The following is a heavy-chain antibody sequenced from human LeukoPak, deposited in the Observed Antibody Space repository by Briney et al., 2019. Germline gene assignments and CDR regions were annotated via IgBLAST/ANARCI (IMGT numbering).Heavy chain of an antibody. CDR3: ADSNYWYPVDY. Sequence: GGSLRLSCAASGFTFSSYAISWVRQAPGKGLEWVSVISNSGGSTFYADSVKGRFTISRDNSQNTLYLQMNSLRAEDTAVYYCADSNYWYPVDYWGQGTLVTVSS. V-gene: IGHV3-23*01. CDR2: ISNSGGST. D-gene: IGHD4-11*01. CDR1: GFTFSSYA. J-gene: IGHJ4*02.